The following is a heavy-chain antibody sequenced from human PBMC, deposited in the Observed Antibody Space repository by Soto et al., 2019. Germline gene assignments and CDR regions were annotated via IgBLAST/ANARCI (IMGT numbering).Heavy chain of an antibody. J-gene: IGHJ6*03. V-gene: IGHV3-21*01. Sequence: GGSLRLSCAASGFTFSSYSMNWVRQAPGKGLEWVSSISSSSSYIYYADSVKGRFTISRDNAKNSLYLQMNSLRADDTAVYYCARVQLAGYYYYMDVWGKGTTVTVSS. D-gene: IGHD6-6*01. CDR2: ISSSSSYI. CDR1: GFTFSSYS. CDR3: ARVQLAGYYYYMDV.